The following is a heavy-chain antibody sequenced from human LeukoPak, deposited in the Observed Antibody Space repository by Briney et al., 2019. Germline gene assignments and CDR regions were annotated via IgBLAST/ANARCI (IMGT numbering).Heavy chain of an antibody. J-gene: IGHJ4*02. CDR2: IFSSGST. CDR1: GASISSYS. V-gene: IGHV4-4*09. Sequence: SETLSPTCTVSGASISSYSWSWLRQPPGKGLEWIGHIFSSGSTNYNPSLESRVTLSVDTSKNQFSLKLSSVTAADTAVYYCAGLYCTNGVCYRRVDYWGQGTLVTVSS. D-gene: IGHD2-8*01. CDR3: AGLYCTNGVCYRRVDY.